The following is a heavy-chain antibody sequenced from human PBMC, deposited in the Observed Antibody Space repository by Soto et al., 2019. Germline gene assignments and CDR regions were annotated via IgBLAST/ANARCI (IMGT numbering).Heavy chain of an antibody. CDR3: ASFTTVTTYWYFDL. V-gene: IGHV4-39*01. D-gene: IGHD4-17*01. Sequence: SETLSLTCTVSGGSTSSSSYYWGWIRQPPGKGLEWIGSIYYSGSTYYNPSLKSRVTISVDTSKNQFSLKLSSVTAADTAVYYCASFTTVTTYWYFDLWGRGTLVTVSS. CDR1: GGSTSSSSYY. CDR2: IYYSGST. J-gene: IGHJ2*01.